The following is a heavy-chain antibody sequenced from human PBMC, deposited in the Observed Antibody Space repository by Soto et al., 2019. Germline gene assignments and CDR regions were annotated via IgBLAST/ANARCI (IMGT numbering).Heavy chain of an antibody. V-gene: IGHV3-23*01. CDR1: GFTFSDYA. CDR3: AKDVEEVLPYYGTDV. J-gene: IGHJ6*02. CDR2: VSGRGDGT. Sequence: EIQILESGGALVQPGGSLRLSCSVSGFTFSDYAMNWVRQAPGKGLEWVSAVSGRGDGTFYADSVKGRFTISRDNSKNTVYMQINSLTVDDTAVYYCAKDVEEVLPYYGTDVWDRGTTVRVSS.